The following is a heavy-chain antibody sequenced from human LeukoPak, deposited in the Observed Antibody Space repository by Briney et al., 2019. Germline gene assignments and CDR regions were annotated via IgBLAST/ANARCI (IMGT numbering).Heavy chain of an antibody. Sequence: SETLSLTCAVYGGSFSGYYWSWIRQPPGKGLEWIGEINHSGSTNYNPSLKSRVTISVDTSKNQFSLKLSSVTAADTAVYYCARAPLYGDYRLDYWGQGTLVTVSS. J-gene: IGHJ4*02. V-gene: IGHV4-34*01. D-gene: IGHD4-17*01. CDR1: GGSFSGYY. CDR3: ARAPLYGDYRLDY. CDR2: INHSGST.